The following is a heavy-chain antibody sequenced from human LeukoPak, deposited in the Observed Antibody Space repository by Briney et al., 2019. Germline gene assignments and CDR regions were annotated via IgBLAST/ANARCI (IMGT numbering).Heavy chain of an antibody. D-gene: IGHD2-8*02. CDR3: AKGPFVLVVTPVAGWFAP. CDR2: ISGSGAST. J-gene: IGHJ5*02. CDR1: GFDFTNYG. V-gene: IGHV3-23*01. Sequence: QPGGSLRLSCTASGFDFTNYGMSWVRQAPGKGLEWVSSISGSGASTNYADSVKGRFTISRENFNTTLSLQMNSLRAEDTAVYYCAKGPFVLVVTPVAGWFAPWGQGTLVIVSS.